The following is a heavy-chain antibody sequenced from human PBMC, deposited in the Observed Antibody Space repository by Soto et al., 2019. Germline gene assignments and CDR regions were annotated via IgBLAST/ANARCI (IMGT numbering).Heavy chain of an antibody. Sequence: SETLSLTCTLSGGSISTYFWSWIRQPPGKGLEWIGYVYYNGNTTYNPSLKSRVTMSVDTSKRQFSLRLTSVTAADSGVYYCARGRDFWSGFYTPYFEYWGHKSLVTVSS. J-gene: IGHJ4*03. CDR1: GGSISTYF. CDR2: VYYNGNT. CDR3: ARGRDFWSGFYTPYFEY. V-gene: IGHV4-59*01. D-gene: IGHD3-3*01.